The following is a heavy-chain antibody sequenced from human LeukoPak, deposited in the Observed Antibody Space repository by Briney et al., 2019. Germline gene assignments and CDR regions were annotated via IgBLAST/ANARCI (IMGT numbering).Heavy chain of an antibody. V-gene: IGHV4-34*01. CDR1: GFTFGDYA. J-gene: IGHJ3*02. Sequence: GSLRLSCTASGFTFGDYAMSWIRQPPGKGLEWIGEINHSGSTNYNPPLKSRVTISVDTSKNQFSLKLSSVTAADTAVYYCARAIVYCTNGVCAFDIWGQGTMVTVSS. CDR3: ARAIVYCTNGVCAFDI. D-gene: IGHD2-8*01. CDR2: INHSGST.